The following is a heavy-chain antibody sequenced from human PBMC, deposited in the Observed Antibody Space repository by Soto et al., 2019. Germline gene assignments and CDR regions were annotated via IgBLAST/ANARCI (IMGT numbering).Heavy chain of an antibody. J-gene: IGHJ4*02. CDR1: GFTFGGYS. CDR3: ARYGGGRELHPYFDY. V-gene: IGHV3-49*04. D-gene: IGHD3-10*01. CDR2: IRGKAYGATT. Sequence: EVQVVESGGGLVQPGRSLRLSCITSGFTFGGYSMSWVRQAPGRGLDWVASIRGKAYGATTEYAASLEGRLTISRDDSKSSAYLQMNSLKTEDTAVYYCARYGGGRELHPYFDYWGQGTPVTVSS.